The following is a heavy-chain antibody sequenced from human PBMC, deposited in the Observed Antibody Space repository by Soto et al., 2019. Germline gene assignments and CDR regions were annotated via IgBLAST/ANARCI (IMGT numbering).Heavy chain of an antibody. CDR2: TSYDGSNK. CDR3: ERWGGSRSSGYYSDH. Sequence: QVQLVESGGGVVQPGRSLRLSCAASGYVFNHYGLHWVRQAPGKGLEWLTLTSYDGSNKQYADSVKGRFTISRDDSKNTVYLQMNSLRVDDTAVYYCERWGGSRSSGYYSDHWGQGTLVTVSS. J-gene: IGHJ4*02. CDR1: GYVFNHYG. V-gene: IGHV3-33*01. D-gene: IGHD3-10*01.